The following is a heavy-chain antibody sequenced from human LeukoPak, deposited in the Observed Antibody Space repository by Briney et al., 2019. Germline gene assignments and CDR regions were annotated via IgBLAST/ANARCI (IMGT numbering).Heavy chain of an antibody. V-gene: IGHV1-2*02. J-gene: IGHJ4*02. Sequence: GASVKASCKASGYTFTGYYMHWVRQAPGQGLEWMGWINPNSGGTNYAQKFQGRVTMTRDTSISTAYMELSRLRSDDTAVYYCARGRPMVFGSGSYFDYWGQGTLVTVSS. D-gene: IGHD3-10*01. CDR1: GYTFTGYY. CDR3: ARGRPMVFGSGSYFDY. CDR2: INPNSGGT.